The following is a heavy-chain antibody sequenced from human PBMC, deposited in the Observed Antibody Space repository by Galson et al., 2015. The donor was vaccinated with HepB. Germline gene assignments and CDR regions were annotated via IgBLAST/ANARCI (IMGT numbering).Heavy chain of an antibody. D-gene: IGHD1-26*01. Sequence: QSGAAVKKPGESLKLSCKGSGYSFTSYWIGWVRQMPGKGLEWMGIIYPGDSDTRYSPSFQGQVTISADKSISTAYLQWSSLKASDTAMYYCARLSYSGSYYSWFDPWGQGTLVTVSS. CDR1: GYSFTSYW. J-gene: IGHJ5*02. CDR2: IYPGDSDT. CDR3: ARLSYSGSYYSWFDP. V-gene: IGHV5-51*01.